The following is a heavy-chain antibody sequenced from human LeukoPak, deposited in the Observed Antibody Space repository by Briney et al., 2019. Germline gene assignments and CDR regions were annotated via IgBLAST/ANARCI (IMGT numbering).Heavy chain of an antibody. CDR1: GGSISGYY. J-gene: IGHJ6*02. CDR2: IYTSESI. V-gene: IGHV4-4*07. CDR3: ARDDLVYSVHHGMDV. D-gene: IGHD2-15*01. Sequence: PSETLSLTCTVSGGSISGYYWSWIRQPAGKGLEWIGRIYTSESINYSPTLKSRITMSVDTSKNQISLRLSSVTAADTAVYFCARDDLVYSVHHGMDVWGRGITVTVSS.